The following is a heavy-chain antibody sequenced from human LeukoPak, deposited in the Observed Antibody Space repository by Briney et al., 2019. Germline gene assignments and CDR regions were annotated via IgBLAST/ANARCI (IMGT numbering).Heavy chain of an antibody. CDR1: GFTFSSYG. CDR3: AKDRRGDYYYYMDV. J-gene: IGHJ6*03. CDR2: IRYDGSNK. V-gene: IGHV3-30*02. Sequence: GGSLRLSCAASGFTFSSYGMHWVRQAPGKGLEWVAFIRYDGSNKYYADSVKGRFTISRDNSKKTLYLQMNSLRAEDTAVYYCAKDRRGDYYYYMDVWGKGTTVTVSS. D-gene: IGHD5-24*01.